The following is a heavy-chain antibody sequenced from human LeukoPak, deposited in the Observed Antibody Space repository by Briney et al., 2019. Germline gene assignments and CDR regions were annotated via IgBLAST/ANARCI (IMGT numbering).Heavy chain of an antibody. CDR2: INTNTGNP. V-gene: IGHV7-4-1*02. CDR1: GYSFTYHA. CDR3: ARDNREGSGWDFDY. D-gene: IGHD6-19*01. J-gene: IGHJ4*02. Sequence: ASVKVSCKASGYSFTYHAMNWVRQAPGQGLEWMGWINTNTGNPTYAQGFTGRFVFSLDTSVSTAYLEISSLKAEDTAVYYCARDNREGSGWDFDYWGQGTLVTVSS.